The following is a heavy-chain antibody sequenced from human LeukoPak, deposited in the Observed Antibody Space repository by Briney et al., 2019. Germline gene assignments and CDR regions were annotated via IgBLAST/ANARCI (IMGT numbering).Heavy chain of an antibody. CDR2: INTNTGNP. Sequence: ASVKLSCKASGYTFTSYAMNWVRQAPGQGLEWMGWINTNTGNPTYAQGFTGRIVFSLDTAVSTAYLQISSLKAEDSAVYYCAKNGLGAVVKTDWGQGTLVTVSS. CDR3: AKNGLGAVVKTD. D-gene: IGHD3-22*01. J-gene: IGHJ4*02. CDR1: GYTFTSYA. V-gene: IGHV7-4-1*02.